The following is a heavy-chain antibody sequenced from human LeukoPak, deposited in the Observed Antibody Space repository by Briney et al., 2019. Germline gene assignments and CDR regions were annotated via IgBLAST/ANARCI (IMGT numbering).Heavy chain of an antibody. CDR2: XIXXFXXA. Sequence: TFSXXXXXXVXQXXXXGXXXXXXXIXXFXXAKYAKKFQGRDTITTDESTSTAYMELSSLRSEDTAVYYCARDRVGSYDFWSGYLNSPFDYWGQGTLVTVSS. V-gene: IGHV1-69*05. D-gene: IGHD3-3*01. J-gene: IGHJ4*02. CDR1: TFSXXX. CDR3: ARDRVGSYDFWSGYLNSPFDY.